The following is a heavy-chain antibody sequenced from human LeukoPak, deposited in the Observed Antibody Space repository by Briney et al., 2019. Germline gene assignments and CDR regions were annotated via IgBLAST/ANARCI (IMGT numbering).Heavy chain of an antibody. Sequence: GGSLRLSCAASGFTFSDYYMSWIRQAPGKGLEWVSYISSGGNTIYYADSVKGRFTISRDNAKNSLYLQMNSLRAEDTAVYYCARGSISVAAAGRIDYWGHGTLVTVSS. J-gene: IGHJ4*01. CDR3: ARGSISVAAAGRIDY. CDR1: GFTFSDYY. CDR2: ISSGGNTI. V-gene: IGHV3-11*01. D-gene: IGHD6-13*01.